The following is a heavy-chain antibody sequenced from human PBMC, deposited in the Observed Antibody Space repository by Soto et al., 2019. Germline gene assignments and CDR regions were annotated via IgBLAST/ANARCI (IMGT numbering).Heavy chain of an antibody. CDR1: GNSISSSSYY. V-gene: IGHV4-39*01. Sequence: PSDTRPLTCTFNGNSISSSSYYWGWLHQPPGKGLEWIGSLYYSGSTYNNPSLRSRVSMSIDTSKDQFSLKLKSVTAADTALYFCARQRTSVVTQAYFDVWGPGSLGTVA. D-gene: IGHD2-21*02. J-gene: IGHJ4*02. CDR2: LYYSGST. CDR3: ARQRTSVVTQAYFDV.